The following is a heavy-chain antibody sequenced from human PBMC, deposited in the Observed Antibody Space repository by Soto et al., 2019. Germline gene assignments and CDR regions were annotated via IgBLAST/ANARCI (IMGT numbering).Heavy chain of an antibody. J-gene: IGHJ4*02. V-gene: IGHV3-30*18. CDR3: AKPTSGGSYSPFDY. CDR1: GFTLSSYG. CDR2: ISYDGSNQ. Sequence: QVQLVESGGGVVQPGRSLRLSCAASGFTLSSYGMHWVRQAPGRGLEWVALISYDGSNQDYADSVKGRFTISRDNSKNSLYLQMNSLRAEDTAVYYCAKPTSGGSYSPFDYWGQGTRVTVSS. D-gene: IGHD1-26*01.